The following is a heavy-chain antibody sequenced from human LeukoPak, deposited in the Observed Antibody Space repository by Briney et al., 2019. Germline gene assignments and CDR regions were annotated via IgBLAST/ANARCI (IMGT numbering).Heavy chain of an antibody. CDR1: GYIFTAYY. CDR3: TRVGDDYPY. J-gene: IGHJ4*02. CDR2: IKANSGDT. Sequence: ASVKVSCKASGYIFTAYYLHWVRQAPGPKPEWMGWIKANSGDTNYARKFQGRVTMIRDTSISTVYMELSGLTADDTAVYYCTRVGDDYPYWGQGTLVTVSS. V-gene: IGHV1-2*02. D-gene: IGHD5-24*01.